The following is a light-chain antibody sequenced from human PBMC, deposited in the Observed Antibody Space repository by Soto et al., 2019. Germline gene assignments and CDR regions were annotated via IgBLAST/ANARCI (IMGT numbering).Light chain of an antibody. CDR3: QQEYSAPWT. CDR1: QSISTY. Sequence: DIPITQSPSSLSASVGDRVTIPCRASQSISTYLNWYQQKPGKAPKLLIFAASSLHSGVPSRFSGSGSGTDFTLTINGLQPEDFATYYCQQEYSAPWTFGQGTKVDI. V-gene: IGKV1-39*01. J-gene: IGKJ1*01. CDR2: AAS.